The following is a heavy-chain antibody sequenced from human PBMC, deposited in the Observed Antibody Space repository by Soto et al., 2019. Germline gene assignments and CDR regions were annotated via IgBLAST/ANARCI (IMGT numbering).Heavy chain of an antibody. D-gene: IGHD6-13*01. Sequence: SXKVSYKASGGTXSSYAISWVRQAPGQGLGWMGGIIPIFGTANYAQKFQGRVTITADESTSTAYMELSSLRSEDTAVYYCARDLWRGIAAAGTHGWFDPWGQGTLAPVSS. V-gene: IGHV1-69*13. CDR2: IIPIFGTA. CDR1: GGTXSSYA. J-gene: IGHJ5*02. CDR3: ARDLWRGIAAAGTHGWFDP.